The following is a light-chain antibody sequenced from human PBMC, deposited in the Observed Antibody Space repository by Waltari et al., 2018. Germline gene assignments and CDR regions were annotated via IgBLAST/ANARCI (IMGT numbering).Light chain of an antibody. CDR2: QNN. CDR1: DLNNNY. CDR3: QAWDSGTV. Sequence: SLELTQPPSVSVSPEQTARISCSGADLNNNYAHWYQQKTGRSPVLVIHQNNNRPSCIPDRFSVSKSGKTATLTISGTQAMDEADYYCQAWDSGTVFGRGTKLTVL. J-gene: IGLJ3*02. V-gene: IGLV3-1*01.